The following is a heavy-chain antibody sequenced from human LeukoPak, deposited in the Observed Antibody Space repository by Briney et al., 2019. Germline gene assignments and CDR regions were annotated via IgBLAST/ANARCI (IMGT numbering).Heavy chain of an antibody. Sequence: GGSLRLSCAASGFTFSSYSLNWVRQAPGKGLEWVSYISSSGSTIDYADSVKGRFTISRDNAKNSLYLQMNTLRAEDTAVYYCSRLRGYSYGYADYWGQGTLVTVSS. V-gene: IGHV3-48*04. J-gene: IGHJ4*02. CDR3: SRLRGYSYGYADY. CDR2: ISSSGSTI. D-gene: IGHD5-18*01. CDR1: GFTFSSYS.